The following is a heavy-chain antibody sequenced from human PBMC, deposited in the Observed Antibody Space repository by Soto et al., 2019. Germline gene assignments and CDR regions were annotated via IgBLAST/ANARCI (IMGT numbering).Heavy chain of an antibody. V-gene: IGHV5-10-1*01. J-gene: IGHJ4*02. CDR3: ARQIYDSDTGPNFQYYFDS. CDR2: IGPSDSQT. Sequence: GESLKISCKGSGYSFAGYWITWVRQKPGKGLEWMGRIGPSDSQTYYSPSFRGHVTISVTKSITTVFLQWSSLRASDTAMYYCARQIYDSDTGPNFQYYFDSWGQGTPVTVSS. CDR1: GYSFAGYW. D-gene: IGHD3-22*01.